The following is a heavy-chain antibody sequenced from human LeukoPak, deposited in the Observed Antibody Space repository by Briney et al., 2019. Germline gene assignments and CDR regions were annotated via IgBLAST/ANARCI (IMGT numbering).Heavy chain of an antibody. CDR1: GGSISSADYH. J-gene: IGHJ6*02. CDR3: VRENYGSGPAYYGMDV. Sequence: SQTLSLTCTVSGGSISSADYHWTWIRQSPGEGLEWIGSTHHSPSLKSRVTISVDTSKNQFSLRLTSVTAADTAVYYCVRENYGSGPAYYGMDVWGQGATVTVSS. CDR2: T. V-gene: IGHV4-30-4*01. D-gene: IGHD3-10*01.